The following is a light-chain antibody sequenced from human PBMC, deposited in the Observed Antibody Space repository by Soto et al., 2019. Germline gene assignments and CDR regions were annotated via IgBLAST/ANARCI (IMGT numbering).Light chain of an antibody. J-gene: IGKJ1*01. CDR2: AAS. V-gene: IGKV1-39*01. CDR1: QSISSY. Sequence: DIQMTQSPSSLSASVGDRVTITCRASQSISSYLNWYQQKPGKAPKLLIYAASSLQSGVPSRFSGSGSGTECTLTISSLQPEDFATYYCQQSYSTSQTFGQGTKVEIK. CDR3: QQSYSTSQT.